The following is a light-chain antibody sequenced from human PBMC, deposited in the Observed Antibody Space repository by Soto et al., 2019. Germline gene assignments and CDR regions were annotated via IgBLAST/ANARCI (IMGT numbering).Light chain of an antibody. V-gene: IGKV3-15*01. Sequence: EIMMTQSPATLSVSPGERATLSCRASQSIRNSLAWIQQNPGQAPRLLLYALSFRATHIPPRFSGSGSAKEYPLTISGLQSEDFAVYYCLQYQNWPRTFGQGTKVEIK. J-gene: IGKJ1*01. CDR3: LQYQNWPRT. CDR1: QSIRNS. CDR2: ALS.